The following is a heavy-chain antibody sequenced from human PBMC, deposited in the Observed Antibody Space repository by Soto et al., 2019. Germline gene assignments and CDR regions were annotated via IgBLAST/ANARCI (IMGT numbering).Heavy chain of an antibody. D-gene: IGHD2-15*01. CDR2: IYYSGST. CDR3: ASWYCSGGSCYVGAFDI. J-gene: IGHJ3*02. Sequence: IRQPPGKGLEWIGYIYYSGSTNYNPSLKSRVTISVDSSKNQFSLKLSSVTAADTAVYYCASWYCSGGSCYVGAFDIWGQGTMVTVSS. V-gene: IGHV4-59*08.